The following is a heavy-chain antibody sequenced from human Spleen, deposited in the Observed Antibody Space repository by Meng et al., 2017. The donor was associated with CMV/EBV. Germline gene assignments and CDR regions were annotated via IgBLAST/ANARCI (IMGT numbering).Heavy chain of an antibody. CDR3: ARMVRGVINY. CDR2: IYYSGST. D-gene: IGHD3-10*01. Sequence: QGKLQESGQVLVHPSPTLSLTCTVSGGSISSGDYYWSWIRQPPGKGLEWIGYIYYSGSTYYNPSLKSRVTISVDTSKNQFSLKLSSVTAADTAVYYCARMVRGVINYWGQGTLVTVSS. J-gene: IGHJ4*02. V-gene: IGHV4-30-4*08. CDR1: GGSISSGDYY.